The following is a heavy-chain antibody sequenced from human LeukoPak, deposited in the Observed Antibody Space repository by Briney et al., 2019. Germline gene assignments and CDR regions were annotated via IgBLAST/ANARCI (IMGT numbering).Heavy chain of an antibody. CDR2: IIPIFGTA. CDR1: GYTFTGYY. Sequence: SVKVSCKASGYTFTGYYMHWVRQAPGQGLEWMGGIIPIFGTANYAQKFQGRVTITADKSTSTAYMELSSLRSEDTAVYFCARGVGSADTTLVNALDIWGQGTMVTVSS. D-gene: IGHD5-18*01. J-gene: IGHJ3*02. CDR3: ARGVGSADTTLVNALDI. V-gene: IGHV1-69*06.